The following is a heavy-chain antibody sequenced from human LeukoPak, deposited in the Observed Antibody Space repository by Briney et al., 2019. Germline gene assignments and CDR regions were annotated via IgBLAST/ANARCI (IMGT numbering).Heavy chain of an antibody. CDR3: ARAVRDFWSGYPYYYYYMDV. CDR2: INTNTGNP. V-gene: IGHV7-4-1*02. CDR1: GYTFTSYA. Sequence: ASVKVSCKASGYTFTSYAMNWVRQAPGQGLECMGWINTNTGNPTYAQGFTGRFVFSLDTSVSTAYLQISSLKAEDTAVYYCARAVRDFWSGYPYYYYYMDVWGKGTTVTVSS. J-gene: IGHJ6*03. D-gene: IGHD3-3*01.